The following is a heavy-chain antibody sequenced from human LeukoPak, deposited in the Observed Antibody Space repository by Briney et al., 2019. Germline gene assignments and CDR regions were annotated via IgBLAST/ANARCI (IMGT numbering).Heavy chain of an antibody. CDR2: IIPIFGTA. Sequence: GASVKVSCKASGGTFSSYAISWVRQAPGQGLEWMGRIIPIFGTANYAQKFQGRVTIPTDESTSTVYMELRSLRSEDTAVYYCARERVDPGDIVVVVAATRAFDIWGQGTMVTVSS. D-gene: IGHD2-15*01. V-gene: IGHV1-69*05. CDR1: GGTFSSYA. J-gene: IGHJ3*02. CDR3: ARERVDPGDIVVVVAATRAFDI.